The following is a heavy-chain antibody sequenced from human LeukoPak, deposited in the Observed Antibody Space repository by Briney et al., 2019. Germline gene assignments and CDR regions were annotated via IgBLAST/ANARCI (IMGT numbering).Heavy chain of an antibody. Sequence: QPGGSLRLSCAASGFTFSTSAMGWVRQAPGKGLEWVSSIKGGGGDPFCADSVKGRFTISRDNSKNTLFLQLNSLRAEDTAVYYCAKGGHDYNPFYWWGQGTLVTVSS. CDR1: GFTFSTSA. D-gene: IGHD4-11*01. CDR2: IKGGGGDP. CDR3: AKGGHDYNPFYW. J-gene: IGHJ4*02. V-gene: IGHV3-23*01.